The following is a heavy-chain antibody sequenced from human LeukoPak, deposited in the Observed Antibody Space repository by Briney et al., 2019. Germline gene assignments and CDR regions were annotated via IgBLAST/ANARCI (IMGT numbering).Heavy chain of an antibody. CDR2: MSVSGGTT. CDR3: AQDKGGSSWYYLDS. CDR1: GFTFSSYA. V-gene: IGHV3-23*01. J-gene: IGHJ4*02. Sequence: PGGSLRLSCAASGFTFSSYAMSWVRQAPGKGLEWGSGMSVSGGTTYYADSVKGRFTISRDNSKNSLYLQMNSLRTEDTALYYCAQDKGGSSWYYLDSWGQGTLVTVSS. D-gene: IGHD6-13*01.